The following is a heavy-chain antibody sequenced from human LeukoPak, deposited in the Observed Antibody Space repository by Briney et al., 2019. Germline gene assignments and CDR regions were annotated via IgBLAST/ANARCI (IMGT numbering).Heavy chain of an antibody. CDR2: INHSGST. Sequence: PSETLSLTCAVYGGPFSGYYWSWIRQPPKKGLEWIGEINHSGSTNYNPSLKSRVTISVDTSKNQFSLKVRSVTAADTAVYYCARGHVGSYAYYYYYGMDVWGQGTTVTVSS. CDR3: ARGHVGSYAYYYYYGMDV. D-gene: IGHD2-8*01. CDR1: GGPFSGYY. V-gene: IGHV4-34*01. J-gene: IGHJ6*02.